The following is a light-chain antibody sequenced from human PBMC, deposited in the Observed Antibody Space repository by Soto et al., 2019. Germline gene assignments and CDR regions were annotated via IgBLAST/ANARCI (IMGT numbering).Light chain of an antibody. V-gene: IGLV2-14*01. CDR1: SSDIGGYNY. CDR3: ISYTSSGTSYV. CDR2: DVS. J-gene: IGLJ1*01. Sequence: QSVLTQPASVSGSPGQSITISCTGTSSDIGGYNYVSWYQQHPGKAPKLILYDVSNRPSGVSNRFSGSKSGNTASLTISGLQAEDESDYFCISYTSSGTSYVFGPGTQVTVL.